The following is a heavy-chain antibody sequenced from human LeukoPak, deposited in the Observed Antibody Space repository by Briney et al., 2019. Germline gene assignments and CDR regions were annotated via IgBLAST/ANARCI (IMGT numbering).Heavy chain of an antibody. CDR3: ATPGYSSSWYYFDY. D-gene: IGHD6-13*01. V-gene: IGHV3-53*01. CDR2: IYSGGST. J-gene: IGHJ4*02. CDR1: GFIVSSNY. Sequence: GGSLRLSCAASGFIVSSNYMSWVRQAPGKGLEWVSTIYSGGSTNYADSVKGRFTISRDNSKNMLYLQMNSLRAEDTAVYYCATPGYSSSWYYFDYWGQGTLVTVSS.